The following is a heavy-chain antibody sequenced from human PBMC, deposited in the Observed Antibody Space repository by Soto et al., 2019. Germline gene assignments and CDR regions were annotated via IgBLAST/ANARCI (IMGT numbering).Heavy chain of an antibody. D-gene: IGHD5-18*01. CDR1: GYTFTSYG. Sequence: GASVKVSCKASGYTFTSYGISWVRQAPGQGLEWMGWISAYNGNTNYAQKLQGRVTMTTDTSTSTAYMELRSLRPDDTAVYYCARGGYSYGYRFYYYYYGMDVWGQGTTVTVSS. CDR3: ARGGYSYGYRFYYYYYGMDV. V-gene: IGHV1-18*04. CDR2: ISAYNGNT. J-gene: IGHJ6*02.